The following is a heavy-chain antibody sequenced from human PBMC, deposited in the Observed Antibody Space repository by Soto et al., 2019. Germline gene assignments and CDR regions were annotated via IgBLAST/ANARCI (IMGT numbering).Heavy chain of an antibody. CDR3: ARDDYDGSSGRARFDD. V-gene: IGHV1-18*01. D-gene: IGHD3-22*01. CDR2: ISAYNGNT. Sequence: QVQLVQSGAEVKKPGASVKVSCKASGYTFTSYGISWVRQAPGQGLEWMGWISAYNGNTNYAQKLQGTVTLTTDTTTSRAYMELRSLRSDDTAVDYGARDDYDGSSGRARFDDWGQGTLVTVSS. J-gene: IGHJ4*02. CDR1: GYTFTSYG.